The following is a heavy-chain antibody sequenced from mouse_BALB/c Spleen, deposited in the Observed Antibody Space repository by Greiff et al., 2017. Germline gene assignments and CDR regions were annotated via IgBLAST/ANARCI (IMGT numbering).Heavy chain of an antibody. D-gene: IGHD1-2*01. Sequence: EVQLQESGPELVKPGASVKISCKASGYTFTDYNMHWVKQSHGKSLEWIGYIYPYNGGTGYNQKFKSKATLTVDNSSSTAYMELRSLTSEDSAVYYCARGDYYGPYLDYWGQGTTLTVSS. J-gene: IGHJ2*01. V-gene: IGHV1S29*02. CDR3: ARGDYYGPYLDY. CDR1: GYTFTDYN. CDR2: IYPYNGGT.